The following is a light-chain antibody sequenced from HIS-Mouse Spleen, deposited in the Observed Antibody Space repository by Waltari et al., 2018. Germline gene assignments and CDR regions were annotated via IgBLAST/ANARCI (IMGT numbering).Light chain of an antibody. Sequence: IVMTQSLATLSVSPGESATLSCRASQSVRSNLAWYQPKPGQAPRRLIYGASTKASGIPARFSGSGSGTEFTLTISSMQSEEFAVYYCQQNKNWPGTFGQGTKVEIK. V-gene: IGKV3-15*01. CDR3: QQNKNWPGT. CDR2: GAS. CDR1: QSVRSN. J-gene: IGKJ1*01.